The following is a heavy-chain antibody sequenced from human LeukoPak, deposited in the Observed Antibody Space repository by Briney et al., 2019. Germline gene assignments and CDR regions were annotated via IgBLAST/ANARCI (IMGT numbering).Heavy chain of an antibody. CDR2: IKQDGSEK. D-gene: IGHD1-20*01. CDR1: GFTFSSYW. V-gene: IGHV3-7*01. Sequence: GGSLRLSCAASGFTFSSYWMSWVRQAPGKGLEWVANIKQDGSEKYDVDSVKGRFTISRDNAKNSLYLQMNSLRAEDTAVYYCARDNWDDADAFDIWGQGTMVTVSS. CDR3: ARDNWDDADAFDI. J-gene: IGHJ3*02.